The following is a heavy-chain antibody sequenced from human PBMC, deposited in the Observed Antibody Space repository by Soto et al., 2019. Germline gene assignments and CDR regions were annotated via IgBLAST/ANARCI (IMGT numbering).Heavy chain of an antibody. CDR1: GGSISSSNW. D-gene: IGHD2-2*01. CDR2: IYHSGST. CDR3: ARGSWGDDIVVVPAALKGDYYYGMDV. J-gene: IGHJ6*02. V-gene: IGHV4-4*02. Sequence: QVQLQESGPGLVKPSGTLSLTCAVSGGSISSSNWWSWVRQPPGKGLEWIGEIYHSGSTNYNPSLKSRVTISVDKSKNPFALKLSSVTAADTAVYYGARGSWGDDIVVVPAALKGDYYYGMDVWGQGTTVTVSS.